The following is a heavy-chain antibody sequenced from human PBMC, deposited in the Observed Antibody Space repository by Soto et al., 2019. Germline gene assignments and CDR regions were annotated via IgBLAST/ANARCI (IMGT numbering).Heavy chain of an antibody. CDR3: ARASEMDV. Sequence: QVPLVESGGDLVQPGGSLRLSCAASGFTFSDYYMSWIRQAPGKGLEWVSNISPTGSSRYYADSVKGRFTISRDNAKNSLYLQMNSLRAGDTALYYCARASEMDVWGQGTTVTVSS. CDR2: ISPTGSSR. V-gene: IGHV3-11*01. J-gene: IGHJ6*02. CDR1: GFTFSDYY.